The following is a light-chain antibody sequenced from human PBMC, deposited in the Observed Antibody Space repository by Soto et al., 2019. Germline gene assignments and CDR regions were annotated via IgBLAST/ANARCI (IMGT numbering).Light chain of an antibody. CDR1: SSDVGSCNC. CDR3: CSSVGSPNWV. CDR2: EVN. Sequence: LTQPASVSGSPGQSITISCTGTSSDVGSCNCVSWYQQHPGKAPTLMIYEVNKRPSGISNRFSGSKSGNTASLTISGLQAEDEADYYCCSSVGSPNWVFGGGTKVTVL. J-gene: IGLJ3*02. V-gene: IGLV2-23*02.